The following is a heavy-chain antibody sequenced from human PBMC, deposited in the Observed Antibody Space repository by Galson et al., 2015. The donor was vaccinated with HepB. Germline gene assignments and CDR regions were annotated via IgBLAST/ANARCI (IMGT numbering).Heavy chain of an antibody. CDR3: ARSGRFGIAAADHGLY. J-gene: IGHJ4*02. CDR2: INVGNGNT. V-gene: IGHV1-3*01. CDR1: GYTFTMYA. Sequence: SVKVSCKASGYTFTMYAMHWVRQAPGQRPEWIGWINVGNGNTKYSQKFQGRVTITRDTSASTAYMELGSLKSEDTAVYYCARSGRFGIAAADHGLYWGQGTLVTVSS. D-gene: IGHD6-13*01.